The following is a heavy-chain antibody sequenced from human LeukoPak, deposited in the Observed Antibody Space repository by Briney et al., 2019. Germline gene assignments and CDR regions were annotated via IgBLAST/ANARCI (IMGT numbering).Heavy chain of an antibody. CDR2: ISYDGSNK. V-gene: IGHV3-30*18. CDR3: AKTIVGAVWFDP. Sequence: GRSLRLSCAASGFTFSSYGMHWVRQAPGKGLEWVAVISYDGSNKYYADSVKGRFTISRDNSKNTLYLQMNSLRAEDTAVYYCAKTIVGAVWFDPWGQGTLVTVSS. D-gene: IGHD1-26*01. J-gene: IGHJ5*02. CDR1: GFTFSSYG.